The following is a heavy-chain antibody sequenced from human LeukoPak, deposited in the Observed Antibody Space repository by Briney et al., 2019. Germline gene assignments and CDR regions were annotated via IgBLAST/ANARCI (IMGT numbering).Heavy chain of an antibody. Sequence: ASVKVSCKVSGYSLTEVSTHWVRQAPGKGLEWMGGFDPEDGEAIYAQKVQGRLTMTEDTSTDTAFMELRSLKSEDPAIYYCVTDIRSGWRNYWGQGTLITVSS. D-gene: IGHD6-19*01. V-gene: IGHV1-24*01. CDR3: VTDIRSGWRNY. J-gene: IGHJ4*02. CDR2: FDPEDGEA. CDR1: GYSLTEVS.